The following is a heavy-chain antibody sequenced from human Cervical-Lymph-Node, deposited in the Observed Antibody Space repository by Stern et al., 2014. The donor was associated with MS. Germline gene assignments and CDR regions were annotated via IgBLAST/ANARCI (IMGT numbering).Heavy chain of an antibody. CDR3: APSSAI. Sequence: VQLVQSGGGLVQPGGSLKVSCAASGFTFSASVIHWVRQASGKGLEWDGRIRNKEKNYATAYAVSMKGRFTISRDDSKNTAYLHMNSLKVEDTAVYYCAPSSAIWGRGTLVTVSS. CDR1: GFTFSASV. J-gene: IGHJ3*02. V-gene: IGHV3-73*01. CDR2: IRNKEKNYAT.